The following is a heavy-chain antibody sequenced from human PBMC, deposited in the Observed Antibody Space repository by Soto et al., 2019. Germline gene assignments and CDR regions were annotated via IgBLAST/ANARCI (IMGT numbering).Heavy chain of an antibody. J-gene: IGHJ4*02. CDR1: GGSISSYY. Sequence: SETLSLTCTVSGGSISSYYWNWIRQPPGKGLEWIGDIYYGGGTNYNPSLKSRVTLSVDTSKNQFSLKLSSVTAADTAVYYCASQYYYDSSGSQPLDYWGQGTQVTVYS. CDR2: IYYGGGT. CDR3: ASQYYYDSSGSQPLDY. D-gene: IGHD3-22*01. V-gene: IGHV4-59*01.